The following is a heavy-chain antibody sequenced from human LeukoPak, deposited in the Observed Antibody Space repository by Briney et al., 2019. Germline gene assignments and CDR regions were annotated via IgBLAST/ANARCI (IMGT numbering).Heavy chain of an antibody. CDR1: GFTFSNAW. J-gene: IGHJ4*02. Sequence: GGSLKLSCAASGFTFSNAWMSWVRQAPGKGLEWVSFIYSDNTHYSDSVKGRFTISRDNSKNTLYLQMNSLRAEDTAVYYCARRAGAYSHPYDYWGQGTLVTVSS. V-gene: IGHV3-53*01. CDR3: ARRAGAYSHPYDY. D-gene: IGHD4/OR15-4a*01. CDR2: IYSDNT.